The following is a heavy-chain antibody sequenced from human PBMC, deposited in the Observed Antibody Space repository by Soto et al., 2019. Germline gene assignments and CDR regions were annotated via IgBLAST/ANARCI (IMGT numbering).Heavy chain of an antibody. CDR3: ARGRVEHSSDGWATYFDY. V-gene: IGHV3-64*01. J-gene: IGHJ4*02. CDR1: RFVFSDYA. D-gene: IGHD6-19*01. CDR2: ISANGASP. Sequence: GGSLRLSCAASRFVFSDYAMFWVRQAPGKGLECVSAISANGASPYYANSVKGRFTISRDNSKNTLYLQMGSLRAEDMAVYYCARGRVEHSSDGWATYFDYWGQGSLVTVSS.